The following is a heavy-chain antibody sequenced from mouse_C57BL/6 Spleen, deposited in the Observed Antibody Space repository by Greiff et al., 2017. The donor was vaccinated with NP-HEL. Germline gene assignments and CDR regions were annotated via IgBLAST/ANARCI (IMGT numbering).Heavy chain of an antibody. CDR3: ARRSAYWYFDV. CDR1: GFTFSDYG. CDR2: ISNLAYSI. J-gene: IGHJ1*03. V-gene: IGHV5-15*01. D-gene: IGHD1-2*01. Sequence: EVKLMESGGGLVQPGGSLKLSCAASGFTFSDYGMAWVRQAPRKGPEWVAFISNLAYSIYYADTVTGRFTFSRENAKNTLYLEMSSLRSEDTAMYYCARRSAYWYFDVWGTGTTVTVSS.